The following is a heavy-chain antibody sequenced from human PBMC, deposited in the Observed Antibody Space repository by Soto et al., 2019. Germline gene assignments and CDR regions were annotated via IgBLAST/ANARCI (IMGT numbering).Heavy chain of an antibody. CDR2: ISYDGSNK. CDR1: GFTFSSYG. D-gene: IGHD4-17*01. Sequence: GGSLRLSCAASGFTFSSYGMHWVRQAPGKGLEWVAVISYDGSNKYYADSVKGRFTISRDNSKNTLYLQMNSLRAEDTAVYYCAKDSAPSTVTPYYTTYYYYYMDVWAKGPRSPSP. J-gene: IGHJ6*03. CDR3: AKDSAPSTVTPYYTTYYYYYMDV. V-gene: IGHV3-30*18.